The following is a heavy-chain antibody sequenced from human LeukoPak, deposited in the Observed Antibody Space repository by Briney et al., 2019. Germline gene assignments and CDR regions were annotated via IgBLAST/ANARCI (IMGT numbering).Heavy chain of an antibody. D-gene: IGHD1-14*01. CDR3: ARAGIDAFDI. Sequence: GASPQISCKGSGSIFTSYWIGWVRPMPGKGLEWMGIIYPGDSDTRYSPSFQGQVTISADKSISTAYLQWSSLKASDTGMYYCARAGIDAFDIWGQGAMVTVSS. V-gene: IGHV5-51*01. J-gene: IGHJ3*02. CDR2: IYPGDSDT. CDR1: GSIFTSYW.